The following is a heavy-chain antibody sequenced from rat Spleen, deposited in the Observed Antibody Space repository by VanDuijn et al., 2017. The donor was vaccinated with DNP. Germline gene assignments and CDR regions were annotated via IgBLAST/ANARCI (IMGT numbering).Heavy chain of an antibody. CDR1: GFSLTNYH. D-gene: IGHD1-3*01. CDR2: IQSDGNT. CDR3: ASTLVNYDTYGYYAMDA. V-gene: IGHV2-27*01. J-gene: IGHJ4*01. Sequence: QVQLKETGPGLVQPSQTLSLTCTVSGFSLTNYHVDWVRQPPGKGLEWMGRIQSDGNTDYNSVLKSRLSISRDTSKSQVFLKMDSLQTEDTAIYFCASTLVNYDTYGYYAMDAWGQGTSVTVSS.